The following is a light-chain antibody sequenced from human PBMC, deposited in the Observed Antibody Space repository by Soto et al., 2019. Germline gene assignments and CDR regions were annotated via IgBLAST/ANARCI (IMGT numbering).Light chain of an antibody. CDR3: QQYNNWPPSII. CDR2: GAS. Sequence: EIVLTQSPGTLSLSPGERATLSCRASQSVSSKLAWYQRKPGQAPRLLIYGASTRATDTPVRFRGSGSGTEFTLTISSLQSEDFAVYYCQQYNNWPPSIIFGQGTRLE. CDR1: QSVSSK. J-gene: IGKJ5*01. V-gene: IGKV3-15*01.